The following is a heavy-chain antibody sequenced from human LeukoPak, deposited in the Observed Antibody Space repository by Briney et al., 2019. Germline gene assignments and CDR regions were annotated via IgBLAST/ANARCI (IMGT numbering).Heavy chain of an antibody. V-gene: IGHV4-4*02. D-gene: IGHD6-19*01. CDR1: GGSISSSNW. CDR3: ARWVAVAGPGDYFDY. Sequence: PSETLSLTCAVSGGSISSSNWWSWVRPPPGKGLEWIGEINHSETTNYNPSLKSRVTISVDRSKNQFSLNLSSVTAADTAVYYCARWVAVAGPGDYFDYWGEGTLVTVSS. CDR2: INHSETT. J-gene: IGHJ4*02.